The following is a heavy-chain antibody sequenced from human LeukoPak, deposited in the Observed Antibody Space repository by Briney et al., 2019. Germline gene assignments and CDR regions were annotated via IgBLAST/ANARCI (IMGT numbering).Heavy chain of an antibody. V-gene: IGHV3-23*01. D-gene: IGHD2-2*01. J-gene: IGHJ3*02. CDR3: AKDLVCSSTSCEGAFDI. CDR1: GFTFSSYA. CDR2: ISGSGGST. Sequence: PGVSLRLSCAASGFTFSSYAMSWVRQAPGKGLEWVSAISGSGGSTYYADSVKGRFTISRDNSKNTLYLQMNSLRAEDTAVYYCAKDLVCSSTSCEGAFDIWGQGTMVTVSS.